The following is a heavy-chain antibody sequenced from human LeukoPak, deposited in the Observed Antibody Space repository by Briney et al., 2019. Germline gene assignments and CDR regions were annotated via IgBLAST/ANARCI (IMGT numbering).Heavy chain of an antibody. D-gene: IGHD6-13*01. J-gene: IGHJ5*02. V-gene: IGHV3-33*01. Sequence: GGSLRLSCAASGFTFSSYSMHWVRQAPGKGLEWVAVIWYDGSNKYYADSVKGRFTISRDNSKNTLYLQMNSLRAEDTAVYYCARDQATASSSWYIDWFDPWGQGTLVTVSS. CDR3: ARDQATASSSWYIDWFDP. CDR1: GFTFSSYS. CDR2: IWYDGSNK.